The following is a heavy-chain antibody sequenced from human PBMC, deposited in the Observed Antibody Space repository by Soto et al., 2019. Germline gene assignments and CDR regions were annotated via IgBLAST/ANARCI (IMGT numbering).Heavy chain of an antibody. CDR1: GGSVSSGSYY. CDR2: IYYSGST. D-gene: IGHD2-2*01. Sequence: KTSETLSLTCTVSGGSVSSGSYYWSWIRQPPGKGLEWIGYIYYSGSTNYNPSLKSRVTISVDTSKNQFSLKLSSVTAADTAVYYCARDSALQLPPVWGQGTLVTAPQ. J-gene: IGHJ4*02. V-gene: IGHV4-61*01. CDR3: ARDSALQLPPV.